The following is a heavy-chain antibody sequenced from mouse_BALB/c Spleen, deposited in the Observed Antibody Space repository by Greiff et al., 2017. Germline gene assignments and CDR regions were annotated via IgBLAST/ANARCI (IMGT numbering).Heavy chain of an antibody. Sequence: QVQLKQSGAELVRPGTSVKISCKASGYTFTNYWLGWVKQRPGHGLEWIGDIYPGGGYTNYNEKFKGKATLTADTSSSTAYMQLSSLTSEDSAVYFCARGNYGHNTPFDYWGQGTTLTVSS. D-gene: IGHD1-1*02. J-gene: IGHJ2*01. CDR1: GYTFTNYW. CDR2: IYPGGGYT. CDR3: ARGNYGHNTPFDY. V-gene: IGHV1-63*02.